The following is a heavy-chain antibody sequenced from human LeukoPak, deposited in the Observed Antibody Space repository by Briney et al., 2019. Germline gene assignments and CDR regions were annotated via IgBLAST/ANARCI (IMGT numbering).Heavy chain of an antibody. D-gene: IGHD3-3*01. Sequence: PPETLSLTCAVSGVSISTNTWWSWVRQPPGKGLEWIGEIFHSESVNSNPSLESRLTISLDKSKNHFSLELTSVTAADTALYFCAREIFGARAFEYWGQGILVTVSS. CDR1: GVSISTNTW. CDR2: IFHSESV. V-gene: IGHV4-4*01. CDR3: AREIFGARAFEY. J-gene: IGHJ4*02.